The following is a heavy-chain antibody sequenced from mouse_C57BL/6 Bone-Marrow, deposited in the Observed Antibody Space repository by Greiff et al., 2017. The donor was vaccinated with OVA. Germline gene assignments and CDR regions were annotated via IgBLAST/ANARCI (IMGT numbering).Heavy chain of an antibody. CDR2: ISNLAYSI. CDR3: ARRDTTVVVDAMDY. V-gene: IGHV5-15*01. Sequence: EVQLVESGGGLVQPGGSLKLSCAASGFTFSDYGMAWVRQAPRKGPEWVAFISNLAYSIYYADTVTGRFTISRANAKNTLYLEMSSLRSEDTAMYYCARRDTTVVVDAMDYWGQGTSVTVSS. D-gene: IGHD1-1*01. J-gene: IGHJ4*01. CDR1: GFTFSDYG.